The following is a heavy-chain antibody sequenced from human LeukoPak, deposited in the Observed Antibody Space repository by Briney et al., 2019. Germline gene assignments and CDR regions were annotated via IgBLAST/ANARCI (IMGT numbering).Heavy chain of an antibody. CDR3: ARDAANYDFWSGYYIPGAYFDY. V-gene: IGHV3-7*01. Sequence: PGGSLRLSCAASGFSFSRYWMSWVRQAPVRGLEWVANIRPDGREIYYVDSVKGRFTISRDNSKNTLYLQMNSLRAEDTAVYYCARDAANYDFWSGYYIPGAYFDYWGQGTLVTVSS. D-gene: IGHD3-3*01. CDR2: IRPDGREI. CDR1: GFSFSRYW. J-gene: IGHJ4*02.